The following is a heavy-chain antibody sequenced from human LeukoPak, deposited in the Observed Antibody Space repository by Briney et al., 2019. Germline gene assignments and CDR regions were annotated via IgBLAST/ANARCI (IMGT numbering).Heavy chain of an antibody. V-gene: IGHV3-21*01. D-gene: IGHD3-3*01. Sequence: PGGSLRLSCAASGFIFSSYSMNWVRQAPGKGLEWASSISSGSSFIHYADSVKGRFTISRDNAKNSLYLQMNSLTDEDTAVYYCARDLFGTRSWFDPWGQGTLVTVSS. CDR2: ISSGSSFI. J-gene: IGHJ5*02. CDR3: ARDLFGTRSWFDP. CDR1: GFIFSSYS.